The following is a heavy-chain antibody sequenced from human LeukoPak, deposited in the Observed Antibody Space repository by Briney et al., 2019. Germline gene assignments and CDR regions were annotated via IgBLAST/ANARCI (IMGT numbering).Heavy chain of an antibody. CDR1: GYTFTGYY. J-gene: IGHJ4*02. V-gene: IGHV1-2*02. Sequence: ASVKVSCKASGYTFTGYYMHWVRQAPGQGLEWMGWINPNSGGTNYAQKFQGGVTMTRDTSITTAYMELSRLRSDDTAVSYCSRGGQCGRGGEDNFDYWGQGTLVTVSS. CDR2: INPNSGGT. D-gene: IGHD3-16*01. CDR3: SRGGQCGRGGEDNFDY.